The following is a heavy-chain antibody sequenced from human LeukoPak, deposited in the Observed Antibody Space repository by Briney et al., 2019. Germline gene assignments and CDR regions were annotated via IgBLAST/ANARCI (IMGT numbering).Heavy chain of an antibody. CDR1: GGSISSGDYY. V-gene: IGHV4-30-4*08. Sequence: TSETLSLTCTVSGGSISSGDYYWSWIRQPPGKGLEWIGYIYYSGSTYYNPSLKSRVAISVDTSKNQFSLKLSSVTAADTAVYYCARGIVVVPAASPPAFDYWGQGTLVTVSS. CDR2: IYYSGST. D-gene: IGHD2-2*01. J-gene: IGHJ4*02. CDR3: ARGIVVVPAASPPAFDY.